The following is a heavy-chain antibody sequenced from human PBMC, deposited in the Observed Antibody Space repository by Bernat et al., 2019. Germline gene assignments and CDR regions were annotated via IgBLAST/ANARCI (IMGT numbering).Heavy chain of an antibody. CDR1: GYSISSGYY. CDR2: IYHSGST. J-gene: IGHJ5*02. Sequence: QVQLQESGPGLVKPSETLSLTCAVSGYSISSGYYWGWIRQPPGKGLEWIGSIYHSGSTYYNPSLKSRVTISVETSKNQFSRKLSAVSAGDTAVYYCAREGNYVWGSYRSPRGYNWFDPWGQGTLVTVSS. CDR3: AREGNYVWGSYRSPRGYNWFDP. D-gene: IGHD3-16*02. V-gene: IGHV4-38-2*02.